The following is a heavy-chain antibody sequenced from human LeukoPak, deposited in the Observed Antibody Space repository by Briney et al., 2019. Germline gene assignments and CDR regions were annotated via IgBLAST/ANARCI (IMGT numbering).Heavy chain of an antibody. J-gene: IGHJ4*02. CDR3: AKTTTGYSSGRYPGWPVDC. D-gene: IGHD6-19*01. CDR1: GFTFGSYA. CDR2: IRGTGGGT. V-gene: IGHV3-23*01. Sequence: GGSLRLSCAASGFTFGSYAMGWVRQAPGKGPEWISGIRGTGGGTYYADSVKGRFTISRDNSKNTVYLQMNSLSTEDTAVYYCAKTTTGYSSGRYPGWPVDCWGQGTLVTVSS.